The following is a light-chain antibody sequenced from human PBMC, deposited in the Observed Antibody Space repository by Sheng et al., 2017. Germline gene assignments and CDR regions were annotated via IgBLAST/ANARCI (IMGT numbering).Light chain of an antibody. Sequence: EIVLAQSPGTLSLSPGERATLSCRASQSVRSTFLAWFQQKPGQAPRLLIYGASIRATGVPARFSGSGSGTEFTLTINSLQSEDFAVYLCQQYHNWPPWTFGQGTKVEIK. V-gene: IGKV3-15*01. J-gene: IGKJ1*01. CDR1: QSVRST. CDR3: QQYHNWPPWT. CDR2: GAS.